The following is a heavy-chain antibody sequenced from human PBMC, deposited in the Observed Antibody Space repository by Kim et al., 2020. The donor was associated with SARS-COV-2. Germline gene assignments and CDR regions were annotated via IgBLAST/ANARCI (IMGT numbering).Heavy chain of an antibody. J-gene: IGHJ4*02. Sequence: GGSLRLSCAASGFTFSSYEMNWVRQAPGKGLEWVSYISSRGMTKYYADSVKGRFTISRDNAKNSVYLQMNSLRAEDTAVYYCARTGSGRGHYFDYWGQGILVTVSS. V-gene: IGHV3-48*03. CDR2: ISSRGMTK. D-gene: IGHD2-15*01. CDR1: GFTFSSYE. CDR3: ARTGSGRGHYFDY.